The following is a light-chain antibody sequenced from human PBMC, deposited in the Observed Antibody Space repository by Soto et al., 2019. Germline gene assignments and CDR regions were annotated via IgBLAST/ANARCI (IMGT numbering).Light chain of an antibody. CDR2: GAS. J-gene: IGKJ1*01. CDR1: QNVNSD. Sequence: EIVMTQSPATLSVSPGERATLSCRASQNVNSDLAWYQQRPGQAHRLLIYGASTRATGIPVRFSGSGSGTEFTLTISSLQSEDFAVYYCLQDFSYPRTFGQGTKVEIK. CDR3: LQDFSYPRT. V-gene: IGKV3-15*01.